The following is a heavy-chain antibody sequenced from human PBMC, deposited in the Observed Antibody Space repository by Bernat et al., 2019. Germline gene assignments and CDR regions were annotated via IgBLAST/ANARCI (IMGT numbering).Heavy chain of an antibody. V-gene: IGHV3-7*03. CDR1: GFTFNNYW. CDR3: ARDHRMVGAPAADY. D-gene: IGHD1-26*01. CDR2: IKQDGSEK. Sequence: EVQLVESGGGLVQPGESLRLSCAASGFTFNNYWMSWVRQAPEKGLEWVANIKQDGSEKYYVDSVKGRFTISRDNAKNSLYLQMNSLRVEDTAVYYCARDHRMVGAPAADYWGQGTLVTVSS. J-gene: IGHJ4*02.